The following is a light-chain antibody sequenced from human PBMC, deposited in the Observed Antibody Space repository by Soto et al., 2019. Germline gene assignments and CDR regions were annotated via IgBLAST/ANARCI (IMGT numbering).Light chain of an antibody. CDR2: DVT. J-gene: IGLJ2*01. CDR1: GSDVGGYNY. V-gene: IGLV2-11*01. CDR3: CSYAGSYTYI. Sequence: QSALTQPRSVSGSPGQSVTISCTGTGSDVGGYNYVSWYQQYPTKAPQLMIYDVTKRPSGVPDRFSGSKSGNTASLTISGLQAEDEADYYCCSYAGSYTYIFGGGTKLTVL.